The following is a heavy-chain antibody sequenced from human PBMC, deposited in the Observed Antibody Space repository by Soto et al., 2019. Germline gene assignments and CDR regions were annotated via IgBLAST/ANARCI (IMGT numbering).Heavy chain of an antibody. Sequence: ASVKVSCKASGGTFSSYTISWVRQAPGQGLEWMGRIIPILGIANYAQKFQGRVTITADKSTSTAYMELSSLRSEDTAVYYCARESMYNWNDMIYYYYGMDVWAQGNTVPVSS. J-gene: IGHJ6*02. CDR2: IIPILGIA. CDR1: GGTFSSYT. D-gene: IGHD1-20*01. CDR3: ARESMYNWNDMIYYYYGMDV. V-gene: IGHV1-69*04.